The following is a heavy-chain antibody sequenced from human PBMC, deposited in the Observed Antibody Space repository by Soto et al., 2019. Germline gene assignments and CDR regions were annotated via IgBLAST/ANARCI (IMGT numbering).Heavy chain of an antibody. CDR2: INHSGST. V-gene: IGHV4-34*01. CDR3: ARVSIGYSYENFDY. Sequence: PSETLSLTCAVYGGSFSGYYWSWIRQPPGKGLEWIGEINHSGSTNYNPSLKSRVTISVDTSKNQFSLKLSSVTAADTAVYYCARVSIGYSYENFDYWGQGTLVTVSS. CDR1: GGSFSGYY. D-gene: IGHD5-18*01. J-gene: IGHJ4*02.